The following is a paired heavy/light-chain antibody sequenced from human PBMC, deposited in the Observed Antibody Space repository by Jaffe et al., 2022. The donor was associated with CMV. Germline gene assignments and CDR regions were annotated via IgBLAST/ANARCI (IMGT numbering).Heavy chain of an antibody. CDR1: GGSISSDY. V-gene: IGHV4-59*01. D-gene: IGHD3-10*01. CDR3: ARLDYYGSGSYYPTIDY. CDR2: IYYSGST. J-gene: IGHJ4*02. Sequence: QVQLRESGPGLVKPSETLSLTCTVSGGSISSDYWSWIRQPPGKGLEWIGYIYYSGSTKYNPSLKSRVTISLDTSKNQFSLKLSSVTAADTAVYYCARLDYYGSGSYYPTIDYWGQGTLVTVSS.
Light chain of an antibody. V-gene: IGKV1-33*01. Sequence: DIQMTQSPSSLSTSVGDRVTITCQASQDIRNHLSWYQQKPGKGPKLLMYDASNLETGVPSRFSGSGSGTDFTFTISSLQPEDIATYFCQQYDNLPLTFGGGTKVEIK. J-gene: IGKJ4*01. CDR1: QDIRNH. CDR3: QQYDNLPLT. CDR2: DAS.